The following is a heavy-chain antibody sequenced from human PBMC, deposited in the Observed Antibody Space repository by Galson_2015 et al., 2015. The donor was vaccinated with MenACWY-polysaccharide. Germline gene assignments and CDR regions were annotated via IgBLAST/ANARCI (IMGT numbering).Heavy chain of an antibody. Sequence: SLRLSCAASGFTFSSYSMNWVRQAPGKGLEWVSYISSSSSTIYYADSVKGRFTISRDNAKNSLYLQMNSLRAEDTAVYYCASAARIPYSSSWYVPRHFDYWGQGTLVTVSS. CDR1: GFTFSSYS. CDR3: ASAARIPYSSSWYVPRHFDY. CDR2: ISSSSSTI. J-gene: IGHJ4*02. V-gene: IGHV3-48*01. D-gene: IGHD6-13*01.